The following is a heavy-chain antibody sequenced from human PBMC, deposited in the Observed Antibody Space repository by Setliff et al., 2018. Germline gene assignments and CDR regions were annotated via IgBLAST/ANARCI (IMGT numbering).Heavy chain of an antibody. CDR1: GYTFTSYY. CDR3: ARAELLWFGYYFDY. CDR2: IIPIFGTA. Sequence: ASVKVSCKASGYTFTSYYMHWVRQAPGQGLEWMGRIIPIFGTANYAQKFQGRDTITADKSTSTAYMELSRLRSEDTAVYYCARAELLWFGYYFDYWGQGTLVTVSS. J-gene: IGHJ4*02. D-gene: IGHD3-10*01. V-gene: IGHV1-69*06.